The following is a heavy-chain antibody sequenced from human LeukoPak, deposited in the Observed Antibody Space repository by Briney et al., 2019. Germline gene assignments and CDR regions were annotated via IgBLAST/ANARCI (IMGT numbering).Heavy chain of an antibody. V-gene: IGHV3-53*01. CDR3: TGGNTWPGLSY. CDR1: GFTVSGNY. J-gene: IGHJ4*02. CDR2: IYTAGST. Sequence: GGSLRLSWAASGFTVSGNYMIWVRQAPGKGLEWVSVIYTAGSTYNADSVKGRFTISRDKSKNTLYLQMNTLRAQDTAVYFCTGGNTWPGLSYWRQRTLLTVSS. D-gene: IGHD1-1*01.